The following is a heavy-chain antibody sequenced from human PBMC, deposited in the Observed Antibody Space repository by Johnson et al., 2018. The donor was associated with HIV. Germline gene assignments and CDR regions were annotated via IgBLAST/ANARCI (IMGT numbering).Heavy chain of an antibody. Sequence: VQLVESGGGLVQPGGSLRLSCAASGFTFSSYWMSWVRQAPGKGLEWVANIKQDGSEKYYVDSVKGRFTISRDNAKNSLYLQMNSLRAEDPAVYYCARVRGSGSYYAPEAFDIWGQGTMVTVSS. D-gene: IGHD3-10*01. J-gene: IGHJ3*02. CDR1: GFTFSSYW. V-gene: IGHV3-7*05. CDR2: IKQDGSEK. CDR3: ARVRGSGSYYAPEAFDI.